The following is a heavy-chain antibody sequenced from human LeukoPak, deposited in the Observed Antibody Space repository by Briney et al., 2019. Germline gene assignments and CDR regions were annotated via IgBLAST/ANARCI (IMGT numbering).Heavy chain of an antibody. CDR2: IIPILGIA. D-gene: IGHD3-22*01. CDR1: GGTFSSYA. Sequence: GASVKVSCKASGGTFSSYAISWVRQAPGQGLEWMGRIIPILGIANYAQKFQGRVTITADKSTSTAYMELSSLRSEDTAVYYCARDLVAAVRDYDSSCYYYPNDAFDIWGQGTMVTVSS. V-gene: IGHV1-69*04. CDR3: ARDLVAAVRDYDSSCYYYPNDAFDI. J-gene: IGHJ3*02.